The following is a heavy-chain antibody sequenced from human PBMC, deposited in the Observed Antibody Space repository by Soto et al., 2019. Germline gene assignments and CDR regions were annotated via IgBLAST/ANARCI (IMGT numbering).Heavy chain of an antibody. CDR2: IYSGGST. CDR3: AREGLGAFDI. CDR1: GFTVSSNY. V-gene: IGHV3-53*04. Sequence: GGSLRLSCAASGFTVSSNYMSWVRQAPGKGLEWVSVIYSGGSTYSADAAKGRCTISRHNSKNTLYLQMNSLRAEDTAVYYCAREGLGAFDIWGQGTMVTVSS. J-gene: IGHJ3*02.